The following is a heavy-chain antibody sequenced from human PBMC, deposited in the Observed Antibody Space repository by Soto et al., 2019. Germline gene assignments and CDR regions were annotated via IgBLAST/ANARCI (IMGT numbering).Heavy chain of an antibody. CDR3: ARSTHYYDSSGYYDWFDP. V-gene: IGHV1-69*01. J-gene: IGHJ5*02. CDR2: IIPIFGTA. Sequence: QVQLVQSGAEVKKPGSSVKVSCKASGGTFSSYAISWVRQAPGQGLEWMGGIIPIFGTASYAQKFQGRVTITADESTSTAYMELSSLRSEDTAVYYCARSTHYYDSSGYYDWFDPWGQGTLVTVSS. D-gene: IGHD3-22*01. CDR1: GGTFSSYA.